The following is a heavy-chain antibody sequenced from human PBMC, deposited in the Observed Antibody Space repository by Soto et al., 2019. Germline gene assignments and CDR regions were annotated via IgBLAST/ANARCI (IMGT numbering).Heavy chain of an antibody. D-gene: IGHD3-10*01. J-gene: IGHJ6*02. CDR3: ARVLYYGAGSYSPYGMDV. Sequence: QVQLVQSGAEVKKPGSSVKVSCKTSGVSFNNNGIGWVRQAPGHGLEWMGGVSPPFRTSNYARKFQGRISITADASTGTVNMEPSSLTSEDTAQYYCARVLYYGAGSYSPYGMDVWGQGTTVTGSS. CDR1: GVSFNNNG. CDR2: VSPPFRTS. V-gene: IGHV1-69*01.